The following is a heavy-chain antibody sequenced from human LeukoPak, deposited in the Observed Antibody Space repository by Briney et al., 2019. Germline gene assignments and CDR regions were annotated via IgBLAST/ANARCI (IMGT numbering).Heavy chain of an antibody. V-gene: IGHV3-73*01. Sequence: GGSLRLSCAASGFTFSGSALHWVRQASGKGLEWVGRIRSTANGYATAYAASVKGRFTISRDDSKNTAYLQMNSLKTEDTAVYYCTRVSWNYDFDYWGQGTLVTVSS. D-gene: IGHD1-7*01. J-gene: IGHJ4*02. CDR3: TRVSWNYDFDY. CDR2: IRSTANGYAT. CDR1: GFTFSGSA.